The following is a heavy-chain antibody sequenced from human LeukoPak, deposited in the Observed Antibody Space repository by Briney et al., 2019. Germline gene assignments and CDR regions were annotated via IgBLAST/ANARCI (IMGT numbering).Heavy chain of an antibody. CDR1: GGTFSSNP. J-gene: IGHJ4*02. CDR2: IIPIFGTA. CDR3: ARAVYGSSGYDY. D-gene: IGHD3-22*01. Sequence: VASVKVSCKASGGTFSSNPISWVRQAPGQGLEWMGGIIPIFGTANYAQKFQGRVTITADKSTSTAYMELSSLRSEDTAVYYCARAVYGSSGYDYWGQGTLVTVSS. V-gene: IGHV1-69*06.